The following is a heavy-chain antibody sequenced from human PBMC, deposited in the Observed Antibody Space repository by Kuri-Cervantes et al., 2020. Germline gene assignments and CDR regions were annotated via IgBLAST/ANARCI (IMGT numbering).Heavy chain of an antibody. CDR1: GFTFSSYA. CDR3: ARETAPCGGDCYNDAFDI. D-gene: IGHD2-21*02. V-gene: IGHV3-23*01. Sequence: GGSLRLSCAASGFTFSSYAMSWVRQAPGKGLEWVSAISGSGGSTYYADSVKGRFTISRDNAKNTLYLQMNSLRAADTAVYYCARETAPCGGDCYNDAFDIWGQGTMVTVSS. J-gene: IGHJ3*02. CDR2: ISGSGGST.